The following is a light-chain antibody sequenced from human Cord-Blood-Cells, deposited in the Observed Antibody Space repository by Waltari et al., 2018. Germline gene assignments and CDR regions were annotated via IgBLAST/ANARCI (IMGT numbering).Light chain of an antibody. Sequence: QTVVTQEPSLTVSPGGTVTLTCASSTGAVTSGYYPNWFQQKPGQAPRALIYNTSNKPPWTPARFSGSLLGGKAALTLSGVQPEDEAEYYCLLYYGGAWVFGGGTKLTVL. CDR3: LLYYGGAWV. CDR1: TGAVTSGYY. J-gene: IGLJ3*02. CDR2: NTS. V-gene: IGLV7-43*01.